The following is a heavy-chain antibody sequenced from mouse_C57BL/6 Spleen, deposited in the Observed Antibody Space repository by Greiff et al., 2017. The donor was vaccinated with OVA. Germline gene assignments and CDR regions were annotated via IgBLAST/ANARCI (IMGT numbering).Heavy chain of an antibody. J-gene: IGHJ4*01. CDR1: GFSLTSYG. CDR2: IWSDGST. Sequence: QVQLKESGPDLVAPSQSLSITCTVSGFSLTSYGVHWVRQPPGKGLEWLVVIWSDGSTTYNSALNSRLSISKDNSKSQVFLTMNSLQTDDTAMYYCARGKKSLLCAMDYWGQGTSVTVSS. V-gene: IGHV2-6-2*01. CDR3: ARGKKSLLCAMDY. D-gene: IGHD2-10*01.